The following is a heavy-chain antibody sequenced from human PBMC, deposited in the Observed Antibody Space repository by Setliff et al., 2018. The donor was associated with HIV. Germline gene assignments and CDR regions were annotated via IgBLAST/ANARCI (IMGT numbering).Heavy chain of an antibody. V-gene: IGHV4-59*01. Sequence: KPSETLSLTCTVSGGSISTYYWSWIRQPPGKGLEWIGYIYYTGNTNYNPSLKSRVTISIDTAKNQFSLKLISVTAADTAVFYCARMYCSGGNCLPDYWGQGALVTVSS. D-gene: IGHD2-15*01. CDR2: IYYTGNT. CDR1: GGSISTYY. CDR3: ARMYCSGGNCLPDY. J-gene: IGHJ4*02.